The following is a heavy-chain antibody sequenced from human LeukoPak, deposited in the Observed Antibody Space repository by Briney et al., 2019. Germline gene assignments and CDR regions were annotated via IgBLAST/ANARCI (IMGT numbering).Heavy chain of an antibody. Sequence: ASVKVSCKVSGYTLTELSMHWVRQAPGKRLEWMGGFDPEGGETIYAQKFQGRVTMTEDTSTDTAYMEPSSLRSEDTAVYYCATPAGGAMAPYFDYWGPGTLVTVSS. D-gene: IGHD3-16*01. CDR3: ATPAGGAMAPYFDY. CDR2: FDPEGGET. J-gene: IGHJ4*02. V-gene: IGHV1-24*01. CDR1: GYTLTELS.